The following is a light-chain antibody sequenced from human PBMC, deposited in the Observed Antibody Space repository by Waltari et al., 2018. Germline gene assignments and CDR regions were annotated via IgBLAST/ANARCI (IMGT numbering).Light chain of an antibody. J-gene: IGKJ1*01. Sequence: EIVLTQSPGTLSLSPGERATLSCRASQSVSRASLVWYHHRPGPAPRLLIYGASRRAPGIPDRFSGSGSGTDFTLTISRLEPEDFAVYYCQQYDVSPWAFGQGTKVEFK. CDR1: QSVSRAS. CDR2: GAS. V-gene: IGKV3-20*01. CDR3: QQYDVSPWA.